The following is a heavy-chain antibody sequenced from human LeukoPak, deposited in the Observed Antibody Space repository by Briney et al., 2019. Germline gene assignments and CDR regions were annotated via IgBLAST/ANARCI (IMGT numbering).Heavy chain of an antibody. J-gene: IGHJ5*02. Sequence: PSETPSLTCTVSRGSITTYYWSWIRQPAGKGLEWIGNVYHSGGNTYNQSLKSRVSMSVDMSKNQFTLNLRSVTAADTATYYCATDRQEGGSGSYWFDPWGQGTQVTVSS. CDR3: ATDRQEGGSGSYWFDP. D-gene: IGHD3-10*01. CDR1: RGSITTYY. CDR2: VYHSGGN. V-gene: IGHV4-59*01.